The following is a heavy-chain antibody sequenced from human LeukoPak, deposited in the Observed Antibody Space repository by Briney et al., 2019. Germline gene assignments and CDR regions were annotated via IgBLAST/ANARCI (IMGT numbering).Heavy chain of an antibody. V-gene: IGHV3-48*03. Sequence: GGSLRLSCAASGFVLSTYEMDCVRQAPGKGREGVSYISSRDGTTYYADSVKGRFTISRDNAKNSMSMQMTSLSAEDTAVYYCVSELVPQSINSGYDSFHIWGQGTMVTVSS. D-gene: IGHD5-12*01. CDR3: VSELVPQSINSGYDSFHI. CDR2: ISSRDGTT. J-gene: IGHJ3*02. CDR1: GFVLSTYE.